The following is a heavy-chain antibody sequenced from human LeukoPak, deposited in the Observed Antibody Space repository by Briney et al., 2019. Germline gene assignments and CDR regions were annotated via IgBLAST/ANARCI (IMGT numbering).Heavy chain of an antibody. J-gene: IGHJ4*02. Sequence: SETLSLTCAVYGGSISSYYWSWIRQPAGKGLEWIGRIYTSGSTNYNPSLKSRVTMSVDTSKNQFSLKLSSVTAADTAVYYCAGEYYDSSGLDYWGQGTLVTVSS. CDR1: GGSISSYY. CDR2: IYTSGST. CDR3: AGEYYDSSGLDY. V-gene: IGHV4-59*10. D-gene: IGHD3-22*01.